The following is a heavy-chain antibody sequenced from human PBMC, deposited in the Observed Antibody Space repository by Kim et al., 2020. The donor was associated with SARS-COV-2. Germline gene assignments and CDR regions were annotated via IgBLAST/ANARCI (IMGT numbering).Heavy chain of an antibody. CDR2: ISYDGSNK. V-gene: IGHV3-30*04. CDR1: GFTFSSYA. Sequence: GGSLRLSCAASGFTFSSYAMHWVRQAPGKGLEWVAVISYDGSNKYYADSVKGRFTISRDNSKNTLYLQMNSLRAEDTAVYYCARDVVVRGYGMDVWGQGTTVTVSS. D-gene: IGHD3-10*01. CDR3: ARDVVVRGYGMDV. J-gene: IGHJ6*02.